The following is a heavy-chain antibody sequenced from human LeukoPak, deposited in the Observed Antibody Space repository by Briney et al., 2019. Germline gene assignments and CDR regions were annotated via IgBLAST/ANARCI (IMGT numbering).Heavy chain of an antibody. V-gene: IGHV4-34*01. Sequence: SETLSLTCAVYGGSFSGYYWSWIRQPPGKGLEWIGEINHSGSTYYNPSLKSRVTISVDTSKNQFSLKLSSVTAADTAVYYCARGLYSSGSYYYWGQGTLVTVSS. CDR2: INHSGST. CDR3: ARGLYSSGSYYY. CDR1: GGSFSGYY. D-gene: IGHD6-19*01. J-gene: IGHJ4*02.